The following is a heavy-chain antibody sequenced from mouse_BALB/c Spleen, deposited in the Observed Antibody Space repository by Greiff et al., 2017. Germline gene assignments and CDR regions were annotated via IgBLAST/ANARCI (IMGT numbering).Heavy chain of an antibody. CDR1: GYSITSDYA. V-gene: IGHV3-2*02. Sequence: EVKLVESGPGLVKPSQSLSLTCTVTGYSITSDYAWNWIRQFPGNKLEWMGYISYSGSTSYNPSLKSRISITRDTSKNQFFLHLNSVTTEDTATYYCASNDGNYDAMDYWGQGTSVTVSS. D-gene: IGHD2-1*01. J-gene: IGHJ4*01. CDR3: ASNDGNYDAMDY. CDR2: ISYSGST.